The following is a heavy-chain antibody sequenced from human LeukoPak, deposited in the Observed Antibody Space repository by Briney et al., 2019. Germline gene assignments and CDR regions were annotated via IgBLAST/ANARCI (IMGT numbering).Heavy chain of an antibody. J-gene: IGHJ6*03. CDR3: ARDRDYWVYYYCYMDV. Sequence: GASVKVSCKASGYTFTSYDINWVRQATGQGLEWMGWMNPNSGNTGYAQKFQGRVTMTRDTSISTAYMELSRLRSDDTAVYYCARDRDYWVYYYCYMDVWGKGTTVTISS. V-gene: IGHV1-8*01. D-gene: IGHD4-17*01. CDR1: GYTFTSYD. CDR2: MNPNSGNT.